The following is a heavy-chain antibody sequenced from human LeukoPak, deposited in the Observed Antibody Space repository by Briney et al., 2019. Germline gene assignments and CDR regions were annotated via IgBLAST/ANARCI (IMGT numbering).Heavy chain of an antibody. CDR2: IDNSGRT. CDR3: ARYSLIGNNDFDI. CDR1: GGPISSHY. Sequence: SQTLSLTCTVSGGPISSHYWSWLRQPPGKGLEWIGYIDNSGRTNYNPSLMSRVTISADTSKNQFSLNVTSVTAADTAVYYCARYSLIGNNDFDIWGQGTMVTISS. J-gene: IGHJ3*02. D-gene: IGHD1-20*01. V-gene: IGHV4-59*11.